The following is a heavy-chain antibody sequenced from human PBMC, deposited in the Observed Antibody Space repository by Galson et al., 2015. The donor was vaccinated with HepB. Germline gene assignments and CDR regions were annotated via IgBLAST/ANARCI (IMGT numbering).Heavy chain of an antibody. CDR2: IGTAGDP. CDR3: ARTSANTYYYDSSGYGNWYFDL. D-gene: IGHD3-22*01. CDR1: GFTFSSYD. Sequence: SLRLSCAASGFTFSSYDMHWVRQATGKGLEWVSAIGTAGDPYYPGSVKGRFTISRENAKNSLYLQMNSLRAGDTAVYYCARTSANTYYYDSSGYGNWYFDLWGRGTLVTVSS. V-gene: IGHV3-13*05. J-gene: IGHJ2*01.